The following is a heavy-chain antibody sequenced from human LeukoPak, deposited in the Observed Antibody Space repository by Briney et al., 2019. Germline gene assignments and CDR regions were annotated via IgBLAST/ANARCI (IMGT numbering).Heavy chain of an antibody. CDR1: GGSISSNY. Sequence: ETLSLTCTVSGGSISSNYWSWVRQAPGKGLEWVSAISGSGGSTYYADSVKGRFTISRDNAKNSLYLQMNSLRAEDTALYHCARDYYGSGSYAFDYWGQGTLVTVSS. CDR2: ISGSGGST. J-gene: IGHJ4*02. D-gene: IGHD3-10*01. V-gene: IGHV3-23*01. CDR3: ARDYYGSGSYAFDY.